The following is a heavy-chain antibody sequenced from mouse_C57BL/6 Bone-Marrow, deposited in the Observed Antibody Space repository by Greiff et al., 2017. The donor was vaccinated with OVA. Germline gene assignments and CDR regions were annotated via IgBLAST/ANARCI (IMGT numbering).Heavy chain of an antibody. V-gene: IGHV1-64*01. J-gene: IGHJ2*01. CDR1: GYTFTSYW. Sequence: QVQLQQPGAELVKPGASVKLSCKASGYTFTSYWMHWVKQRPGQGLEWIGMIHPNSGSTNYNEKFKSKATLTVDKSSSTAYMQLSSLTSEDSAVYYCARSALVTGKKGYWGQGTTLTVSS. D-gene: IGHD4-1*01. CDR3: ARSALVTGKKGY. CDR2: IHPNSGST.